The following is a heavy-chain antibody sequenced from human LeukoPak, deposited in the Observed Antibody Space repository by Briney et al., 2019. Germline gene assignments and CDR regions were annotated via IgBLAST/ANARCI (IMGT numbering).Heavy chain of an antibody. D-gene: IGHD2-15*01. V-gene: IGHV4-39*01. CDR3: ARHPKGYFSRFDP. CDR1: GGSISSTTHY. Sequence: SETLSLTCTVSGGSISSTTHYWGWIRQPPGKGLEWIGSIYYSGNTAYNPSLKSRVTISVDTSKNQFSLKLNSVTAADTAVYYCARHPKGYFSRFDPWGQGTLVTVSS. CDR2: IYYSGNT. J-gene: IGHJ5*02.